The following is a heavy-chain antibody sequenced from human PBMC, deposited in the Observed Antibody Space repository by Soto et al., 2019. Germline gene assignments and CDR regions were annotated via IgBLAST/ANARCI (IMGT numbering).Heavy chain of an antibody. D-gene: IGHD1-1*01. V-gene: IGHV3-30*18. CDR1: GFTFSSYG. J-gene: IGHJ4*02. Sequence: GGSLRLSCAASGFTFSSYGMHWVRQAPGKGLEWVAVISYDGSNKYYADSVKGRFTISRDNSKNTLYLQMNSLRAEDTAVYYCAKGEENWNRPDYWGQGTLVTVSS. CDR3: AKGEENWNRPDY. CDR2: ISYDGSNK.